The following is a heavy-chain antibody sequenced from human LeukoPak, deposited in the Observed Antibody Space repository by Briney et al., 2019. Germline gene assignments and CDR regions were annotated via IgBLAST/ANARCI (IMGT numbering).Heavy chain of an antibody. CDR1: VDCLSSNSAA. D-gene: IGHD3-10*01. J-gene: IGHJ5*02. Sequence: SQTLSLSFVNSVDCLSSNSAAWNWIRQSPSRGLEWLGRTYYRSKWYNDYSGSVKSRITINPDASNIQFCLQLNSVTPEETAVYYCAGVAYYYGSGSYYNGFWFDPWGQGTLVTVSS. CDR2: TYYRSKWYN. CDR3: AGVAYYYGSGSYYNGFWFDP. V-gene: IGHV6-1*01.